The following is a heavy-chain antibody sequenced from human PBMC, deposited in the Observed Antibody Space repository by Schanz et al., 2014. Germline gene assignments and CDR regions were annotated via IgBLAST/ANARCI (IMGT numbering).Heavy chain of an antibody. V-gene: IGHV1-46*03. CDR2: INPSGGST. CDR3: ARDGEAAAGCDY. D-gene: IGHD6-13*01. J-gene: IGHJ4*02. CDR1: GYTFTSYD. Sequence: QVQLVQSGAEVKKPGASVRLSCEASGYTFTSYDINWVRQAPGQGLEWMGIINPSGGSTSYAQKFQGRVTMTRDTSTSTVDMELSSLRSEDTAVYYCARDGEAAAGCDYWGEGTLVTFSS.